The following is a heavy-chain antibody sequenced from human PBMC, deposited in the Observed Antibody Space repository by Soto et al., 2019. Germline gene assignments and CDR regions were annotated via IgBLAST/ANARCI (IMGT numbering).Heavy chain of an antibody. CDR1: GGTFSSYT. Sequence: SVKVSCKASGGTFSSYTISWVRQAPGQGLEWMGRIIPILGIANYAQKFQGRVTITADKSTSTAYMELSSLRSEDTAVYYCARGYGNWNDKARGDFQHWGQGTLVTVSS. CDR3: ARGYGNWNDKARGDFQH. D-gene: IGHD1-20*01. CDR2: IIPILGIA. J-gene: IGHJ1*01. V-gene: IGHV1-69*02.